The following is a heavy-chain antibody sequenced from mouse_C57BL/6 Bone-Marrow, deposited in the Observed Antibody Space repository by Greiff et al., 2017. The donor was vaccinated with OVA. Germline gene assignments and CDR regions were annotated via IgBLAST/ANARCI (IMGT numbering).Heavy chain of an antibody. CDR3: ARSTMITTGYYAMDY. D-gene: IGHD2-4*01. J-gene: IGHJ4*01. CDR1: GYTFTDYY. Sequence: QVQLKQSGAELVRPGASVKLSCKASGYTFTDYYINWVKQRPGQGLEWIARIYPGSGNTYYNEKFKGKATLTAEKSSSTAYMQLSSLTSEDSAVYFCARSTMITTGYYAMDYWGQGTSVTVSS. V-gene: IGHV1-76*01. CDR2: IYPGSGNT.